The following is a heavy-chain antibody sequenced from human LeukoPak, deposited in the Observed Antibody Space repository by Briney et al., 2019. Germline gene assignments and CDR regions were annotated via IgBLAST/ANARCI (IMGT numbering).Heavy chain of an antibody. V-gene: IGHV3-15*01. J-gene: IGHJ2*01. Sequence: GGSLRLSCAASGFTFSNAWMSWVRQAPGKGLEWVGRIKSKTDGGTTDYAAPVTGRFTISRDDSKNTLYLTMNSLKTEDTDVYYCTTDPSKCIALAAPPYWYFDLWGRSTLVTVSS. D-gene: IGHD6-19*01. CDR1: GFTFSNAW. CDR3: TTDPSKCIALAAPPYWYFDL. CDR2: IKSKTDGGTT.